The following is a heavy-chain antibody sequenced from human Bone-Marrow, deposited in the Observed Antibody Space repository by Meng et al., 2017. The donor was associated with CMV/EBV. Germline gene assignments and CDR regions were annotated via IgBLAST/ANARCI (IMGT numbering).Heavy chain of an antibody. CDR1: GYSISSGYY. CDR2: IYHSGTT. Sequence: GSLRLSCTVSGYSISSGYYWGWIRQPPGKGLEWIGSIYHSGTTFYNPSLKSRVTISVDTSKNQFSLKLNSVTAADTAVYYCARIKYCSSTSCYHAFDIWGQGTMVTVSS. D-gene: IGHD2-2*01. V-gene: IGHV4-38-2*02. CDR3: ARIKYCSSTSCYHAFDI. J-gene: IGHJ3*02.